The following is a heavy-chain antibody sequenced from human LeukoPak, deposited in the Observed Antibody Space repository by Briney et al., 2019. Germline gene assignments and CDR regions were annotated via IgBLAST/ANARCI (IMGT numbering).Heavy chain of an antibody. V-gene: IGHV3-21*01. J-gene: IGHJ1*01. CDR1: GFTFSSYE. CDR2: ISSSSSYI. Sequence: GGSLRLSCAASGFTFSSYEMNWVRQAPGKGLEWVSSISSSSSYIYYADSVKGRFTISRDNAKNSLYLQMNSLRAEDTAVYYCATLVEMANIQHWGQGTLVTVSS. D-gene: IGHD5-24*01. CDR3: ATLVEMANIQH.